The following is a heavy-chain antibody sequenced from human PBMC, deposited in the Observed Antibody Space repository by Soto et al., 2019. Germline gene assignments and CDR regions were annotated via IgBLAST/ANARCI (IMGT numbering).Heavy chain of an antibody. CDR1: GFTFSNYW. Sequence: VQLVESGGGLVQPGGSLRLSCAASGFTFSNYWMHWVRQVPGKGLVWVSRINGDGSSTSYADSVEGRFTISRDNAKNTLYLQMNSLGAGDTAVYYCARLLAVAGINYWGQGTLVTVSS. V-gene: IGHV3-74*01. J-gene: IGHJ4*02. CDR3: ARLLAVAGINY. CDR2: INGDGSST. D-gene: IGHD6-19*01.